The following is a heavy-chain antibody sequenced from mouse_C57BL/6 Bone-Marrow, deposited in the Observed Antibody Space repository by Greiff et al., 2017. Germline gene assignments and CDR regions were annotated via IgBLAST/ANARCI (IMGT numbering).Heavy chain of an antibody. V-gene: IGHV1-64*01. CDR2: IHPNSGST. D-gene: IGHD1-1*02. CDR3: ARDPYGPLAY. J-gene: IGHJ3*01. CDR1: GYTFTSYW. Sequence: QVQLQQPGAELVKPGASVKLSCKASGYTFTSYWMHWVKQRPGQGLEWIGMIHPNSGSTNYNEKFKSKATLTVDKSSSTACMQLSSLTSEDSAVYYCARDPYGPLAYWGQGTLVTVSA.